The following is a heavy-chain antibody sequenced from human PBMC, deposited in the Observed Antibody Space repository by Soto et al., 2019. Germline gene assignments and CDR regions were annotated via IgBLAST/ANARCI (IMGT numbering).Heavy chain of an antibody. CDR2: FDPEDGET. CDR1: GYTLTELS. Sequence: GASVKVSCKVSGYTLTELSMHWVRQAPGKGLEWMGGFDPEDGETIYAQKFQGRVTMTEDTSTDTAYMELSSLRSEDTAVYYCATYYYDSSGYYYFDYWGQGTMVTVYS. CDR3: ATYYYDSSGYYYFDY. J-gene: IGHJ4*02. V-gene: IGHV1-24*01. D-gene: IGHD3-22*01.